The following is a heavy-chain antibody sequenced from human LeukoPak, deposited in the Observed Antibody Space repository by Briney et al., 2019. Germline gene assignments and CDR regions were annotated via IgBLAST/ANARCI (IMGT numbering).Heavy chain of an antibody. CDR3: AGLQLEAGRLWWFDP. V-gene: IGHV4-59*01. CDR2: VFYRGST. D-gene: IGHD6-13*01. J-gene: IGHJ5*02. CDR1: GGSLSPYY. Sequence: PAETLSLTCSVSGGSLSPYYWSWIRPPPGKGLEWIGFVFYRGSTNYNPSLKSRVTISVDTSKNQFCLKVTSVTAADTAIYYCAGLQLEAGRLWWFDPLGQGTLVTVSS.